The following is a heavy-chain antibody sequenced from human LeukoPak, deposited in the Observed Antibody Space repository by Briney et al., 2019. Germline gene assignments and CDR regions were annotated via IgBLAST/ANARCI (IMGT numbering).Heavy chain of an antibody. CDR2: IDPDGSVA. CDR1: GFSHSNHW. CDR3: ARELGRGGSAFDV. V-gene: IGHV3-74*01. J-gene: IGHJ3*01. Sequence: TGGSLRLSCEASGFSHSNHWMHWVRQAPGKGLVWVAHIDPDGSVANYGDSVKGRFTISRDNAKNTLYLQMDSLRAEDTAVYYCARELGRGGSAFDVWGQGTMVTVSS. D-gene: IGHD3-16*01.